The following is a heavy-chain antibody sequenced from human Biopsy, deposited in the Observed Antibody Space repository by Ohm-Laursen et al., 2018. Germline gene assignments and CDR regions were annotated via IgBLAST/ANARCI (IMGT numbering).Heavy chain of an antibody. CDR3: AKEGPPKDYSSSFHS. Sequence: SLRLSCAATGFTVSDNHISWIRQAPGKGLQWVSLIYSDGNTYYADSVKGRFTISRDIPRNTLYLQMNSLRAEDTAVYYCAKEGPPKDYSSSFHSWGQGTLVTVSS. CDR2: IYSDGNT. J-gene: IGHJ4*02. V-gene: IGHV3-53*01. D-gene: IGHD6-13*01. CDR1: GFTVSDNH.